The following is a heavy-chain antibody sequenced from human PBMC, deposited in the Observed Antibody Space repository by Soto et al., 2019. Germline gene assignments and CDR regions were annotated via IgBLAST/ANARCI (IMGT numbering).Heavy chain of an antibody. J-gene: IGHJ4*02. CDR2: IVVGSGNT. Sequence: FTFTSSAVHWVRQSRGQRLEGIGWIVVGSGNTNYAQKFQERVTITRGMSTSTAYMELSSLRSEDTAVYYCAAGIEDIVLTAGYWGQGTLVTVSS. CDR1: FTFTSSA. D-gene: IGHD2-8*01. V-gene: IGHV1-58*01. CDR3: AAGIEDIVLTAGY.